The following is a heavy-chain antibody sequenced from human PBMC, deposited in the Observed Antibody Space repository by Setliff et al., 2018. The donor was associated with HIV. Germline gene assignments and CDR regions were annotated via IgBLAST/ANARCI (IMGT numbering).Heavy chain of an antibody. CDR1: GGSISSHY. D-gene: IGHD5-12*01. CDR3: AREVSRYSGYEGRMDYFDY. V-gene: IGHV4-34*01. Sequence: TLSLTCTVSGGSISSHYWIWIRQPPGKGLGWIWEINHSGSANYNPTLKCRVTISLDTSRNQFSLKLTSMTAADTSVYYCAREVSRYSGYEGRMDYFDYWGQGTLVTVSS. J-gene: IGHJ4*02. CDR2: INHSGSA.